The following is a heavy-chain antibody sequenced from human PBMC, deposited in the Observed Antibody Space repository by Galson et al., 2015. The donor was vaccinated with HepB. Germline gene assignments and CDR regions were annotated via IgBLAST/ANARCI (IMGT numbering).Heavy chain of an antibody. CDR1: GGSLSGYY. CDR3: ARGRWLQPFDS. CDR2: INHSGFT. D-gene: IGHD5-24*01. J-gene: IGHJ4*02. Sequence: ETLSLTCGVSGGSLSGYYWSWIRQSPGEGLEWIGEINHSGFTDYTPSLKSRVTISVDTSKNQFSLNLTSVTAEDMAVYYCARGRWLQPFDSWGQGARITVSS. V-gene: IGHV4-34*01.